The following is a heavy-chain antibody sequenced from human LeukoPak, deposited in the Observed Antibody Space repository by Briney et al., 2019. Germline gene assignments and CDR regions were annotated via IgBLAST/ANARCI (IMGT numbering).Heavy chain of an antibody. J-gene: IGHJ4*02. CDR2: ISWDGGST. V-gene: IGHV3-43*01. CDR1: GFTFDDYT. CDR3: ANLNSVGY. D-gene: IGHD1-7*01. Sequence: QSGGSLRLSCAASGFTFDDYTMHWVRQAPGKGLEWVSLISWDGGSTYYADSVKGRFTISRDNSKNSLYLQMNSLRTEDSALYYCANLNSVGYWGQGTLVAVSS.